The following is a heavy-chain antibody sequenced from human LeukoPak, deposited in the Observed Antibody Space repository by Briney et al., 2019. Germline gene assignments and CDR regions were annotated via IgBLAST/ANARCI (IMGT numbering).Heavy chain of an antibody. CDR2: IYYSGST. D-gene: IGHD6-19*01. CDR3: ASRAVAGTDDAFDI. J-gene: IGHJ3*02. CDR1: GGSISSYY. Sequence: SETLSLTCTVSGGSISSYYWSWIRQPPGKGLEWIGYIYYSGSTNYSPSLKSRVTISVDTSKNQFSLKLSSVTAADTAVYYCASRAVAGTDDAFDIWGQGTMVTVPS. V-gene: IGHV4-59*01.